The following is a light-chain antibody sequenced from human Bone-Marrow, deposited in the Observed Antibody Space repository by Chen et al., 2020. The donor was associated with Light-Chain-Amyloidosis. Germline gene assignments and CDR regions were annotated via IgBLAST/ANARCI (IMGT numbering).Light chain of an antibody. CDR3: SSYTITNTLV. V-gene: IGLV2-14*01. CDR2: EVT. Sequence: QSPLNQPASASGSPGQSITTCCNGTSSDVGGDNHGSWYQQHPDKAPKLMIYEVTNRPSWGPDRFSGSKSVNTASLTISGLQTEDEADYFCSSYTITNTLVFGSGTRVTVL. J-gene: IGLJ1*01. CDR1: SSDVGGDNH.